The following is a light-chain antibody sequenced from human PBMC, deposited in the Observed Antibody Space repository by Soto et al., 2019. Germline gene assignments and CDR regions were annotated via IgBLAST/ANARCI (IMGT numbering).Light chain of an antibody. CDR2: GSK. J-gene: IGLJ1*01. CDR3: HDYDSSLDAFV. Sequence: QSVLTQPPSVSGAPGQKVAISCTGSTSNIGTYGVHLYQDLPGSAPKLLIYGSKNRSSGVPDRFSGSKSDTSASLAITGLQSEDEADYYCHDYDSSLDAFVFGTGTKVTVL. V-gene: IGLV1-40*01. CDR1: TSNIGTYG.